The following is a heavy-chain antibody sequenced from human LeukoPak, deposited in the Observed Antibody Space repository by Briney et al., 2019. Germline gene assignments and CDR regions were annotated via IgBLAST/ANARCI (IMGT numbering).Heavy chain of an antibody. V-gene: IGHV1-8*01. CDR1: GYTFTSYD. Sequence: LVASVKVSCKASGYTFTSYDINWVRQATGQGLEWMGWMNPNSGNTGYAQKFQGRVTMTRNTSISTAYMELSSLRSEDTAVYYCARAIVVVIARPHAFDIWGQGTMVTVSS. J-gene: IGHJ3*02. D-gene: IGHD2-21*01. CDR3: ARAIVVVIARPHAFDI. CDR2: MNPNSGNT.